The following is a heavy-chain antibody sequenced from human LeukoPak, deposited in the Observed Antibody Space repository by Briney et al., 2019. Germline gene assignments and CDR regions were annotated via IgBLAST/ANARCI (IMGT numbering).Heavy chain of an antibody. CDR2: IYTRGSS. D-gene: IGHD6-13*01. CDR3: ARVSSSWYQDWYFDL. V-gene: IGHV4-4*07. Sequence: SETLSLTCTISGGSISSYDWSWIRQPAGKGLEWIGRIYTRGSSNYNPSLKSRVTMSVDTSKKQFSLKLSSVTAADTAVYYCARVSSSWYQDWYFDLWGRGTVVTASS. CDR1: GGSISSYD. J-gene: IGHJ2*01.